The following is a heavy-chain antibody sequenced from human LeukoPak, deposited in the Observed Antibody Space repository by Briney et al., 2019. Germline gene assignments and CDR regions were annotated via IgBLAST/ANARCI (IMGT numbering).Heavy chain of an antibody. CDR2: SYCSGST. CDR3: ARDPSAWAGYFDY. V-gene: IGHV4-59*01. J-gene: IGHJ4*02. CDR1: GGPISIYH. Sequence: SETLSHTCSVSGGPISIYHWRSIRPPPGKVLEWRGYSYCSGSTNYNPSLKSRVSISVDTSKNQFSLKLASVTAADTAVYYCARDPSAWAGYFDYWGQGSLVTVSS. D-gene: IGHD6-19*01.